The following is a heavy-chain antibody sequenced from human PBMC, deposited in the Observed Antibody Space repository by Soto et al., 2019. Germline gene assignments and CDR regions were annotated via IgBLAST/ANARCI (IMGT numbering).Heavy chain of an antibody. CDR1: GYTFTSYD. CDR3: ARASRETTVTTFDWFDP. J-gene: IGHJ5*02. V-gene: IGHV1-8*01. Sequence: QVQLVQSGAEVKKPGASVKVSCKASGYTFTSYDINWVRQATGQGLEWMGWMNPNSGNTGYAQKFQGRVTMTRNTSISTAYMELSSLRSEDTAVYYCARASRETTVTTFDWFDPWGQGTLVTVSS. D-gene: IGHD4-17*01. CDR2: MNPNSGNT.